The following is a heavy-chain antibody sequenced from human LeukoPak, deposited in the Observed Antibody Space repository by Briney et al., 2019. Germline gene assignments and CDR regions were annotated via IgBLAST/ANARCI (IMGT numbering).Heavy chain of an antibody. CDR1: GFTFDNYG. V-gene: IGHV3-20*04. CDR2: IHWNGGRT. Sequence: GGSLRLSCAASGFTFDNYGINWVRQAPGKGLEWVSRIHWNGGRTGYADSVKGRFTISRDNAKNSLYLQMNSLRVEDTAVYYCAREYYDNNRRDYFDYWGQGTLVTVSS. J-gene: IGHJ4*02. CDR3: AREYYDNNRRDYFDY. D-gene: IGHD3-22*01.